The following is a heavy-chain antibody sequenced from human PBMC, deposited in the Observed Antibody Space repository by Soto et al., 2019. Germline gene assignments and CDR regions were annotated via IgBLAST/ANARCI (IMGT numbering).Heavy chain of an antibody. CDR2: IYPGDSDT. CDR1: GYSFTSYW. D-gene: IGHD4-17*01. CDR3: ARQIPSYYGGIYYYGMDV. J-gene: IGHJ6*02. Sequence: GESLKISCKGSGYSFTSYWIGWVRQMPGKGLEWMGIIYPGDSDTRYSPSFQGQVTISADKSISTAYLQWSSLKASDTAMYYCARQIPSYYGGIYYYGMDVWGQGTTVPVSS. V-gene: IGHV5-51*01.